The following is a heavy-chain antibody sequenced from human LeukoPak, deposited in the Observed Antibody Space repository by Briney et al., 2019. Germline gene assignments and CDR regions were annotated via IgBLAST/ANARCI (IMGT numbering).Heavy chain of an antibody. Sequence: GGSLRLSCAAAGFTFSSYSMNWVRQAPGKGLEWVSVIYSGGSTYYADSVKGRFTISRDNSKNTLYLQMNSLRAEDTAVYYCARESVSPGVRADYWGQGTLVTVSS. V-gene: IGHV3-66*01. J-gene: IGHJ4*02. CDR2: IYSGGST. D-gene: IGHD3-10*01. CDR1: GFTFSSYS. CDR3: ARESVSPGVRADY.